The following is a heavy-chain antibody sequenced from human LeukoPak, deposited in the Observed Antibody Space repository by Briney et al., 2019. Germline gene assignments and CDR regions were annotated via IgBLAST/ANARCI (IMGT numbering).Heavy chain of an antibody. V-gene: IGHV1-46*01. D-gene: IGHD5-24*01. CDR1: GYTFTSYY. J-gene: IGHJ3*02. CDR3: ARVVGDGYNSDAFDI. CDR2: INPSGGST. Sequence: ASVKVSCKASGYTFTSYYMHWVRQAPGQGLEWMGIINPSGGSTSYAQKFQGRVTMTRDTSTSTVYMELSSLRSEDTAVYYCARVVGDGYNSDAFDIWGQGTMVTVSS.